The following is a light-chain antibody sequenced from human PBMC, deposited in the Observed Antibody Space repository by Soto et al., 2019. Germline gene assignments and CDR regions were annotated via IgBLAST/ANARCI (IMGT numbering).Light chain of an antibody. CDR3: SSYTSSSSYV. CDR1: SSDVGGYNY. J-gene: IGLJ1*01. V-gene: IGLV2-14*01. CDR2: DVS. Sequence: QSVLTQPASESGSPGQSITISCTGTSSDVGGYNYVSWYQQHPGKAPKLMIYDVSNRPSGVSNRFSGSKCGNTASLTISGLQAEDEADYYCSSYTSSSSYVFGTGTKVTVL.